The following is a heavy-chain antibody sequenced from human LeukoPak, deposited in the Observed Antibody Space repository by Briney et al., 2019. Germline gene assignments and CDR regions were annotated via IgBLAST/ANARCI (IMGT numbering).Heavy chain of an antibody. CDR3: ARDYRPKYYYDSSGYYGWFDP. CDR1: GYTFTSYG. D-gene: IGHD3-22*01. J-gene: IGHJ5*02. V-gene: IGHV1-18*01. Sequence: ASVKVFCKASGYTFTSYGISWVRQAPGQGLEWMGWISAYNGNTNYAQKLQGRVTMTTDTSTSTAYMELRSLRSDDTAVYYCARDYRPKYYYDSSGYYGWFDPWGQGTLVTVSS. CDR2: ISAYNGNT.